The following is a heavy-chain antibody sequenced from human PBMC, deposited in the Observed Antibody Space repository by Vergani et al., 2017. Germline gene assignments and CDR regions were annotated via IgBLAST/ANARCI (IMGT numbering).Heavy chain of an antibody. J-gene: IGHJ4*01. CDR1: GFTFSNSA. Sequence: EVHLLESGGGLVQSGGSLRLSCAASGFTFSNSAVSWVRQAPGRGLAWVSSISGPGLSTYYADSVKGRFSISRDNSKNTVFLQMNSLRAEDTAIYYCVKEKIDLGSYFFDSWGHGILGTVSS. D-gene: IGHD2/OR15-2a*01. CDR3: VKEKIDLGSYFFDS. CDR2: ISGPGLST. V-gene: IGHV3-23*01.